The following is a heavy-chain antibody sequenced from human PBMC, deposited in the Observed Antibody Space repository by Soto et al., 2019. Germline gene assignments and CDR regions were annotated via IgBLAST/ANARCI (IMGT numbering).Heavy chain of an antibody. V-gene: IGHV3-23*01. D-gene: IGHD3-10*01. J-gene: IGHJ4*02. Sequence: GGSLRLSCAASGFTFSSYAMSWVRQAPGKVLEWVSAISGSGGSTYYADSVKGRFTISRDNSKNTLYLQMISLRAEDTAVYYCAKVGMVRRHFDCWGQGTLVTVST. CDR3: AKVGMVRRHFDC. CDR2: ISGSGGST. CDR1: GFTFSSYA.